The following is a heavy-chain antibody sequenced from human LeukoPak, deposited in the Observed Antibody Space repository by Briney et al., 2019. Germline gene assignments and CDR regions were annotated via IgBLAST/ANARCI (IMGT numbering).Heavy chain of an antibody. CDR2: INPNSGGT. Sequence: AAVTVSCKASGYTFTGYYMHWVRQAPGRGLEWMGWINPNSGGTNYAQKFQGRVTMTRDTSISTAYMELSRLRSDDTAVYYCARDDYYDSSGYYLFDYWGQGTLVTVSS. CDR1: GYTFTGYY. V-gene: IGHV1-2*02. J-gene: IGHJ4*02. CDR3: ARDDYYDSSGYYLFDY. D-gene: IGHD3-22*01.